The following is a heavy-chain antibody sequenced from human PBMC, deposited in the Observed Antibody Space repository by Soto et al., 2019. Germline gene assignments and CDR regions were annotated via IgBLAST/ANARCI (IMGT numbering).Heavy chain of an antibody. CDR2: IYYSGST. CDR1: GGSISSGGYY. J-gene: IGHJ6*02. CDR3: ASILSGYCSSTSCLYYYGMDV. Sequence: QVQLQESGPGLVKPSQTLSLTCTVSGGSISSGGYYWSWIRQHPGKGLEWIGYIYYSGSTYYNPSLKSGVTISVDTSKNQFSLKLSSVTAADTAVYYCASILSGYCSSTSCLYYYGMDVWGQGTTVTVSS. V-gene: IGHV4-31*03. D-gene: IGHD2-2*01.